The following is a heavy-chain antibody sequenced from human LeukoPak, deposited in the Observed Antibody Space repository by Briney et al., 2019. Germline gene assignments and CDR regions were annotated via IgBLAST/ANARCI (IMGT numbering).Heavy chain of an antibody. CDR1: GFTFTSTA. D-gene: IGHD2-2*01. CDR2: ILVGSGNT. Sequence: SVKVSCKASGFTFTSTAVQWVRQARGQRLEWTGWILVGSGNTNYAQMFQERVTLTWDVSTSTAYMVLSSLRSEDTAIYYCASDPPYTSSSAWWGQGTLVTVSS. V-gene: IGHV1-58*01. J-gene: IGHJ4*02. CDR3: ASDPPYTSSSAW.